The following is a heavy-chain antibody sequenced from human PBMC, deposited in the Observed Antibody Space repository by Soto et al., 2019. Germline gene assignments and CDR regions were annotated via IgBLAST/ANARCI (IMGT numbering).Heavy chain of an antibody. J-gene: IGHJ3*02. V-gene: IGHV5-51*01. CDR2: IYPGDSDT. CDR1: GYSFTSYW. Sequence: GESLKISCKGSGYSFTSYWIGWVRQMPGKGLEWMGIIYPGDSDTRYSPSFQGQVTIPADKSISTAYLQWSSLKASDTAMYYCARLGADWSGPTAGAFDIWGQGTMVTVSS. CDR3: ARLGADWSGPTAGAFDI. D-gene: IGHD3-3*01.